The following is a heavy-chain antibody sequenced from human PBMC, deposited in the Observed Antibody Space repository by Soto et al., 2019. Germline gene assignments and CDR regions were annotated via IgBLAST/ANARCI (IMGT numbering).Heavy chain of an antibody. D-gene: IGHD3-9*01. CDR3: ARASLCMSDFDCLVCPDD. Sequence: PSETLSITSTVSSDSISGLYWTWIRQPAGKGLEWIGRIYSSGETNYNPSLTGRVIMSLDTSKNQFSLKLTSVTAADTAVYYCARASLCMSDFDCLVCPDDLGEGTLVNVS. J-gene: IGHJ4*02. CDR2: IYSSGET. V-gene: IGHV4-4*07. CDR1: SDSISGLY.